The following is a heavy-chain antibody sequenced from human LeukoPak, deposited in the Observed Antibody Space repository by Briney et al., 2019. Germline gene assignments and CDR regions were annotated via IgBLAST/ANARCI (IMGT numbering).Heavy chain of an antibody. V-gene: IGHV1-18*01. CDR1: GYTFTSYG. CDR2: ISAYNGNT. J-gene: IGHJ4*02. D-gene: IGHD2-15*01. CDR3: ARVYCSGGSCYWDEDY. Sequence: GASVRVSCKASGYTFTSYGISWVRQAPGQGLEWMGWISAYNGNTNYAQKLQGRVTMTTDTSTSTAYMELRSLRSDDTAVYYCARVYCSGGSCYWDEDYWGQGTLVTVSS.